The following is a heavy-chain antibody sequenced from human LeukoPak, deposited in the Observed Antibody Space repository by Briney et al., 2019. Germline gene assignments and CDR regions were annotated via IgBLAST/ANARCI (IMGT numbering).Heavy chain of an antibody. D-gene: IGHD4-17*01. CDR3: ASRPVTYYYYYGMDV. V-gene: IGHV1-8*01. CDR1: GYTFTSYD. Sequence: ASVKVSCKASGYTFTSYDINWVRQATGQGLEWMGWMNPNSGNTGYAQKFQGRVTMTRNTSISTAYMELSSLRSGDTAVYYCASRPVTYYYYYGMDVWGQGTTVTVSS. J-gene: IGHJ6*02. CDR2: MNPNSGNT.